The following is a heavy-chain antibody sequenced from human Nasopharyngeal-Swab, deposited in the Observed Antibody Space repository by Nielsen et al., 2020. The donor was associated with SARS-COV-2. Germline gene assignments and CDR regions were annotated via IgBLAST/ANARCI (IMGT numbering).Heavy chain of an antibody. CDR2: FYYSGIT. J-gene: IGHJ4*02. Sequence: SETLSLTCTVSGGSISSYYWRWIRQSPGKGLELIGYFYYSGITNYNPSLKSRVTILIDTSKNQFSLKLNSVTAAGTAVYYCAREVVGGLVDSWGQGTLVTVSS. V-gene: IGHV4-59*12. CDR3: AREVVGGLVDS. D-gene: IGHD1-26*01. CDR1: GGSISSYY.